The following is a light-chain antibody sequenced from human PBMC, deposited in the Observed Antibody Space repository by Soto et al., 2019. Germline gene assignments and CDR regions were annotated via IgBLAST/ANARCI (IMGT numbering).Light chain of an antibody. CDR1: QSISRW. Sequence: DIQMTQSPSTLSPSVGDRLTITCRASQSISRWLAWYQQKPGKAPKILISDASILESGVPSRFSGSVCGTEFTLTISSLQPDDFATYFCQQYKSFSLITFGQGTRLEIK. CDR3: QQYKSFSLIT. J-gene: IGKJ5*01. V-gene: IGKV1-5*01. CDR2: DAS.